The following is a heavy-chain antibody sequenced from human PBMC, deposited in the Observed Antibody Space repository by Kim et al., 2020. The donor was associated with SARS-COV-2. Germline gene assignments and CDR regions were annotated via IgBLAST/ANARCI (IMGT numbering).Heavy chain of an antibody. V-gene: IGHV4-39*07. Sequence: SETLSLTCSVSGDSISNSSHFWGWIRQPPGKGLEWIGNVFKSGSTYHNLSLMGRVTMSIDASKNQFSLKLSSLTAAGTAVSYCARDSGTTYDRNGYRMRRFDPWGQGILVTVSS. D-gene: IGHD3-22*01. J-gene: IGHJ5*02. CDR2: VFKSGST. CDR1: GDSISNSSHF. CDR3: ARDSGTTYDRNGYRMRRFDP.